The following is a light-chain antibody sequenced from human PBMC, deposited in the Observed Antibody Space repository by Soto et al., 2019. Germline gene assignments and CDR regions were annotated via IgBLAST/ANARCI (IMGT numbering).Light chain of an antibody. J-gene: IGKJ4*01. CDR1: QSVRNSY. CDR2: GAS. CDR3: QQFSGSVT. Sequence: EVVLTQSPGTLSLSPGERATLSCRASQSVRNSYLGWYQQKPGQAPRLLIYGASKRQSGVPDRFSGGGSGTDFTLTSSSLEPEDFAVYYCQQFSGSVTFGGGTRVDIK. V-gene: IGKV3-20*01.